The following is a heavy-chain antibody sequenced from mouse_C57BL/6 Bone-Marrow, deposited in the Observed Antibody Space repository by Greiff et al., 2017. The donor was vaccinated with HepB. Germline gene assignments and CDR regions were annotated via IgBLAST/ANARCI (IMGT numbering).Heavy chain of an antibody. Sequence: QVQLQQPGAELVMPGASVKLSCKASGYTFTSYWMHWVKQRPGQGLEWIGEIDPSDSYTNYNQKFTGKSTLTVDKSSSTAYMQLSSLTSEDSAVYYCAAYGNYGYWGQGTTLTVSS. D-gene: IGHD2-1*01. J-gene: IGHJ2*01. V-gene: IGHV1-69*01. CDR2: IDPSDSYT. CDR3: AAYGNYGY. CDR1: GYTFTSYW.